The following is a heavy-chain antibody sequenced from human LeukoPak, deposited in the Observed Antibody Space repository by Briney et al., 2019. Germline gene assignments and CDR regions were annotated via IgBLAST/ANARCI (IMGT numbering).Heavy chain of an antibody. CDR3: ARDSIILPATARIGN. V-gene: IGHV1-69*04. CDR2: IIPILGIP. Sequence: ASVKVSCKASGGTFSSYAITWVRQAPGQGLEWMGRIIPILGIPDYAQNFQGRVTITADKSTSTAYMELSSLRSEDTAVYYCARDSIILPATARIGNWGQGTLVTVSS. D-gene: IGHD2-2*01. J-gene: IGHJ4*02. CDR1: GGTFSSYA.